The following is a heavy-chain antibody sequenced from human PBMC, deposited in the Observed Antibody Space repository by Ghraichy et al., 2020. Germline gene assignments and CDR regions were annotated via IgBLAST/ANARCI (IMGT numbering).Heavy chain of an antibody. Sequence: SETLSLTCTVSGGSVSGYYWSWIRQSPEKGLEWIAYIYYTGKTNYNPSLKNRATIPVDTSKNQFSLELTSVTAADTAVYYCARGHFNFQHWGQGTPVTVSS. CDR2: IYYTGKT. V-gene: IGHV4-59*02. D-gene: IGHD3-3*02. J-gene: IGHJ1*01. CDR1: GGSVSGYY. CDR3: ARGHFNFQH.